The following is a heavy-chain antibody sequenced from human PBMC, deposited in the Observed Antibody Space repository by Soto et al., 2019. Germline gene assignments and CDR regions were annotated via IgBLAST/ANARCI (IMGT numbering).Heavy chain of an antibody. CDR1: GDSVSSNSAA. CDR2: TYYRSKWYN. D-gene: IGHD3-3*01. Sequence: PSQTRSLTCAISGDSVSSNSAAWNWIRQSPSRGLEWLGRTYYRSKWYNDYAVSVKSRITINPDTSKNQFSLQLNSVTPEDTAVYYSARDYPRGGRLRFLEWLPYFDYWGQGTLVTVSS. CDR3: ARDYPRGGRLRFLEWLPYFDY. J-gene: IGHJ4*02. V-gene: IGHV6-1*01.